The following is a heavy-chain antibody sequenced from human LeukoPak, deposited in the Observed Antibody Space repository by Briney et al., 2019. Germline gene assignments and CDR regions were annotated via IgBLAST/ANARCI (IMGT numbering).Heavy chain of an antibody. Sequence: SETLSLTCGVYGGSFSGYYWNWIRQSPGKGLEWVGEINHSGNTNYNPSLKSRVTMSVDTSKNQFSLKLSSVTAADTAVYYCARDKSRTYGSADAFDIWGQGTMVTVSS. CDR3: ARDKSRTYGSADAFDI. V-gene: IGHV4-34*01. CDR1: GGSFSGYY. D-gene: IGHD3-10*01. J-gene: IGHJ3*02. CDR2: INHSGNT.